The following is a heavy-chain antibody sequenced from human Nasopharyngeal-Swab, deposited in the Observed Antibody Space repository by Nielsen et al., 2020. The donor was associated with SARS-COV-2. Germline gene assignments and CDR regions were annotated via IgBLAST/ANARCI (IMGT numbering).Heavy chain of an antibody. V-gene: IGHV1-2*02. J-gene: IGHJ6*02. CDR1: GYTFTGYY. D-gene: IGHD3-16*02. CDR2: INPNSGGT. Sequence: ASVKVSCKASGYTFTGYYMHWVRQAPGQGLEWMGWINPNSGGTNYTQKLQGRVTMTTGTSTSTAYMELRSLRSDDTAVYYCAREGLSDYYYGMDVWGQGTTVTVSS. CDR3: AREGLSDYYYGMDV.